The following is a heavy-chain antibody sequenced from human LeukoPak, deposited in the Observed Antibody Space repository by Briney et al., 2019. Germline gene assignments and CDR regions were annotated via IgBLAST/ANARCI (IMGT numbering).Heavy chain of an antibody. CDR3: ASKRGYSYGSGY. CDR1: GGSFSGYY. D-gene: IGHD5-18*01. J-gene: IGHJ4*02. Sequence: SETLSLTCAVYGGSFSGYYWSWIRQPPGKGLEWIGEINHSGSTNYNPSLKSRVTISVDTSKNQFSLKLSSVTAADTAVYYCASKRGYSYGSGYWGQGTLVTVSS. CDR2: INHSGST. V-gene: IGHV4-34*01.